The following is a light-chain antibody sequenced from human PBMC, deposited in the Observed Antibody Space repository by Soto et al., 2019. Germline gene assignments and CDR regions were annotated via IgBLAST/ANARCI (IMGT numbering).Light chain of an antibody. CDR1: NIGDKR. CDR3: QVWDIMTDNYV. CDR2: YDS. Sequence: SYELTQPPSVSVAPEKTTTITCGGNNIGDKRVHWYRQKPGQAPVLLLSYDSDRPSGIPERFSGSNSGNTATLTISRVEAGDEADYYCQVWDIMTDNYVFGGGTKLTVL. V-gene: IGLV3-21*04. J-gene: IGLJ1*01.